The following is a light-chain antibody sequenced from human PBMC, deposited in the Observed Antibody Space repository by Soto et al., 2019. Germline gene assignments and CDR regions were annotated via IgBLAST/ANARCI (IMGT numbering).Light chain of an antibody. V-gene: IGKV1-39*01. Sequence: DIQMTQSPSTLSASMGDRVTITCRASQSISSYLNWYQQKPGKAPKLLIYAASSLQSGVPSRFSGSGSGTEFTLTISSLQPDDCATYYCQQYHGSSGTFGQGTKV. J-gene: IGKJ1*01. CDR3: QQYHGSSGT. CDR1: QSISSY. CDR2: AAS.